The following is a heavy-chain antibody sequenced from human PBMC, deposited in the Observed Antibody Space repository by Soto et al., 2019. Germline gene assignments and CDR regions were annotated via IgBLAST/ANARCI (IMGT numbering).Heavy chain of an antibody. CDR2: IYYSGNT. J-gene: IGHJ4*02. CDR3: ARQRFGELSHFDY. D-gene: IGHD3-10*01. V-gene: IGHV4-59*01. Sequence: SETLSLTCTVSGGSISNYYWSWIRQPPGKGLEWIGYIYYSGNTKYNPSLQSRVTISVDTSKSHSSLKLSSVTAVDTAVYYCARQRFGELSHFDYWGQGTLVTVS. CDR1: GGSISNYY.